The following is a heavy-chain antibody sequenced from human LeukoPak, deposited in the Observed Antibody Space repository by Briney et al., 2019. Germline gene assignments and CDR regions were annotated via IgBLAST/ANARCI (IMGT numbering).Heavy chain of an antibody. Sequence: ASVKVSCKASGYTFTSYDINWVRQAPGQGLEWMGWMNPNSGNTGYAQKFQGRVTMTRNTSISTAYMELSSLRSEDTAVYYCARGWGDIVVVPAPFDPWGQGTLVTVSS. V-gene: IGHV1-8*01. D-gene: IGHD2-2*01. CDR3: ARGWGDIVVVPAPFDP. CDR2: MNPNSGNT. J-gene: IGHJ5*02. CDR1: GYTFTSYD.